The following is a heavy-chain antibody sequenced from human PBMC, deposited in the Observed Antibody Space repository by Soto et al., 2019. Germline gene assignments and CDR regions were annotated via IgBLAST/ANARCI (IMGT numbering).Heavy chain of an antibody. V-gene: IGHV3-21*01. D-gene: IGHD3-9*01. CDR2: ISSSSSDI. J-gene: IGHJ4*02. Sequence: EVQLVESGGGLVKPGGSLRLSCAASGFTFSSYSMNWVRQAPGEGLEWVSSISSSSSDIYYADSVKGRFTISRDNAKNSLYLQMNSLRAEDTAVYYCARGNYDILTGYFDYWGQGTLVTVSS. CDR1: GFTFSSYS. CDR3: ARGNYDILTGYFDY.